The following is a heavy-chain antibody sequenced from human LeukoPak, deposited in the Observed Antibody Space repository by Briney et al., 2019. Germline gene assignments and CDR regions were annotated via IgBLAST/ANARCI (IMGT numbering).Heavy chain of an antibody. CDR2: ISAYNGNT. J-gene: IGHJ4*02. V-gene: IGHV1-18*01. CDR3: ARSLRATVTPNFDY. Sequence: ASVKVSCKASGYTFTSYGISWVRRAPGQGLEWMGWISAYNGNTNYAQKLQGRVTMTTDTSTSTAYMELRSLRSDDTAVYYCARSLRATVTPNFDYWGQGTLVTVSS. D-gene: IGHD4-4*01. CDR1: GYTFTSYG.